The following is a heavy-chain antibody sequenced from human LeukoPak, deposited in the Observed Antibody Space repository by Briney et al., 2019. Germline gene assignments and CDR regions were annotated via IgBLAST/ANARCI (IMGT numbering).Heavy chain of an antibody. V-gene: IGHV1-69*13. Sequence: SVKVSCKASGGTFSSYAISWVRQAPGQGLEWMGGIIPIFGTASYAQKFQGRVTITADESTSTAYMELSSLRSEDTAVYYCARDQGTTGTLGSDYWGQGTLVTVSS. J-gene: IGHJ4*02. CDR3: ARDQGTTGTLGSDY. CDR1: GGTFSSYA. CDR2: IIPIFGTA. D-gene: IGHD1-1*01.